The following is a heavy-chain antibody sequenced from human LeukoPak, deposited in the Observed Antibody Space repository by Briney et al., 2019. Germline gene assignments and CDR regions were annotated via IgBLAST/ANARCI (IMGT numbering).Heavy chain of an antibody. J-gene: IGHJ6*02. Sequence: PGGSLRLSCAASGFTFDDYGMSWVRQAPGKGLEWVSGISWNSGSIGYADSVKGRFTISRDNAKNSLYLQMNSLRAEDTALYYCAKDRQWLVLDYGMDVWGQGTTVTVSS. D-gene: IGHD6-19*01. CDR2: ISWNSGSI. CDR3: AKDRQWLVLDYGMDV. CDR1: GFTFDDYG. V-gene: IGHV3-9*01.